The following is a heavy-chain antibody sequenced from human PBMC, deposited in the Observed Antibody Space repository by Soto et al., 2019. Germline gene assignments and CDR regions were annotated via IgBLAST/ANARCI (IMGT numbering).Heavy chain of an antibody. CDR2: IIPIFGTA. Sequence: SVKVSCKSSGGTFSSYSISRVRQAPGQGLECMGGIIPIFGTANYAQKFQGRVTITADESTSTAYMELSSLRSEDTAVYYCARDSYRGCLERITMVRGPMDVWGQGTTVTVSS. V-gene: IGHV1-69*13. CDR1: GGTFSSYS. CDR3: ARDSYRGCLERITMVRGPMDV. D-gene: IGHD3-10*01. J-gene: IGHJ6*02.